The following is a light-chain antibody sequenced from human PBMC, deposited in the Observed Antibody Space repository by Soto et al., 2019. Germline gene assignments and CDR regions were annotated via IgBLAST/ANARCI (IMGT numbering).Light chain of an antibody. V-gene: IGKV3-15*01. J-gene: IGKJ4*01. Sequence: EIVMTQSPATLSVSPGERATLSCRASQSVTSNLAWYQQKPDQAPRLLIYGVSTRATGVPARFGGSGSGTEFPLTISRLQSEGFAVYYWQEYNNWPPPLTFGGGTKVEIK. CDR1: QSVTSN. CDR2: GVS. CDR3: QEYNNWPPPLT.